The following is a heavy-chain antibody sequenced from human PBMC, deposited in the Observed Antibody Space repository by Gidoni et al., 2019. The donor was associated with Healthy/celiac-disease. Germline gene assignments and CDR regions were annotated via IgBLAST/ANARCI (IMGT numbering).Heavy chain of an antibody. J-gene: IGHJ4*02. CDR2: ISYDGSNK. D-gene: IGHD3-10*01. Sequence: QVQLVEPGGGVVQPGRSRRLPCAASVFPFSSYAMHWVRQAPGKGLEWVAVISYDGSNKYYADSVKGRFTISRDNSKNTLYLQMNSLRAEDTAVYYCASRESGLWFGELYYWGQGTLVTVSS. V-gene: IGHV3-30-3*01. CDR1: VFPFSSYA. CDR3: ASRESGLWFGELYY.